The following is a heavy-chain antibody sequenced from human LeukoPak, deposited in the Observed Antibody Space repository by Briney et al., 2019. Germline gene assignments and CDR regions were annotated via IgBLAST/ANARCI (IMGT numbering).Heavy chain of an antibody. D-gene: IGHD6-13*01. CDR2: FDPEDGET. V-gene: IGHV1-24*01. CDR1: GYTLTELS. Sequence: ASVKVSCKVSGYTLTELSMHWVRQAPGKGLEWMGGFDPEDGETIYAQKFQGRVTMTEDTSTDTAYMELSSLRSEDTAVYYCATGWATGSSWSSDYWGQGTLVTVSS. J-gene: IGHJ4*02. CDR3: ATGWATGSSWSSDY.